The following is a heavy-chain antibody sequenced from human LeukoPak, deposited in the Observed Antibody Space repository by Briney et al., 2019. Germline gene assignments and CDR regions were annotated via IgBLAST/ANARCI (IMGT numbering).Heavy chain of an antibody. V-gene: IGHV3-23*01. CDR1: GFTFSSFA. Sequence: PGGSLSLSCGASGFTFSSFAMSWVRQTPGKGLEWVSTLSGSGVSTYYADSVKGRFTISRDNSKNTLSLQMNSLRAEDAAVYYCSKSYSTGWYFGNGMDVWGPGTTVIVSS. D-gene: IGHD6-19*01. J-gene: IGHJ6*02. CDR2: LSGSGVST. CDR3: SKSYSTGWYFGNGMDV.